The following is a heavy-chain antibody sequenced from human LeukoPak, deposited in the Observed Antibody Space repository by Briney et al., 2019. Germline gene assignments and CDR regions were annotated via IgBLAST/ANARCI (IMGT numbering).Heavy chain of an antibody. V-gene: IGHV1-2*02. CDR1: GYTFTGYY. CDR2: INPNSGGT. Sequence: GASVKVSCKASGYTFTGYYMHWVRQAPGQGLEWMGWINPNSGGTNYAQKFQGRVTMTRDMSTSTVYMELSSLRSEDTAVYFCARAVYGSGSYSYYFDYWGQGTLVTVSS. D-gene: IGHD3-10*01. J-gene: IGHJ4*02. CDR3: ARAVYGSGSYSYYFDY.